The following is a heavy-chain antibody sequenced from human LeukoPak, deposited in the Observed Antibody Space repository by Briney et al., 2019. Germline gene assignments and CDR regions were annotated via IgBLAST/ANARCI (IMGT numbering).Heavy chain of an antibody. J-gene: IGHJ5*02. CDR2: VYSGGTT. CDR3: AGITVAA. Sequence: GGSLRLSCAASGFTVSTNYMSWVRQAPGKGLEWVSLVYSGGTTHYADSVKGRFTISRDNSKNTLYLQMNSLRAEDTAVYYCAGITVAAWGQGNLVTVSS. D-gene: IGHD3-10*01. CDR1: GFTVSTNY. V-gene: IGHV3-66*01.